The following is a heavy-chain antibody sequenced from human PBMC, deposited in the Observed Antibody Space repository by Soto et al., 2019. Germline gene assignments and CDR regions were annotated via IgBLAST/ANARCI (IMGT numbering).Heavy chain of an antibody. CDR3: SRDDADWLFN. CDR1: GFTFGGSA. V-gene: IGHV3-73*02. D-gene: IGHD4-17*01. Sequence: EVQLVESGGGVVQPGGSLKLSCAASGFTFGGSAMQWVRQASGEGLEWLGRIGSRGNSYATAYAASVKDTFTISRDDSKNTAFLQMNNLKTEDTAVYYCSRDDADWLFNWGQGALVTVSS. CDR2: IGSRGNSYAT. J-gene: IGHJ4*02.